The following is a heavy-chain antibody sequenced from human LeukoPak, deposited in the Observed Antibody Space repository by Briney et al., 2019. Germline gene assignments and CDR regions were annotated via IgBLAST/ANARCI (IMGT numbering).Heavy chain of an antibody. CDR1: GGSFSGYY. V-gene: IGHV4-34*01. J-gene: IGHJ3*02. Sequence: SETLSLTCAVYGGSFSGYYWSWIRQPPGKGLEWIGEINHSGSTNYNPSLKSRVTISVDTSKNQFSLKLSSVTAADTAVYYCARGTTTYYDILTGSRPVVFDIWGKGTMVTVFS. CDR3: ARGTTTYYDILTGSRPVVFDI. D-gene: IGHD3-9*01. CDR2: INHSGST.